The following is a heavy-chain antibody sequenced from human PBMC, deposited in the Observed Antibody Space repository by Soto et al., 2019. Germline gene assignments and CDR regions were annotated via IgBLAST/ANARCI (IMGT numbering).Heavy chain of an antibody. D-gene: IGHD1-1*01. J-gene: IGHJ4*02. V-gene: IGHV1-46*01. CDR3: ATTRDAYNSRWSFDY. Sequence: ASVKVSCKASGYTFPSYYMHWVRQAPGQGLEWMGIINPSSGTTTYAQKFQGRVTMTRDTSTSTVYMDLSSLRSEDTAFYYCATTRDAYNSRWSFDYWGQGTLVTVS. CDR1: GYTFPSYY. CDR2: INPSSGTT.